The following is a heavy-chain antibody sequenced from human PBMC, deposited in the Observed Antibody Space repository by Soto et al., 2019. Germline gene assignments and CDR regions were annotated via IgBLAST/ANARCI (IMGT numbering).Heavy chain of an antibody. Sequence: GGSLRLSCEAFGFTFSGNAMHWVRQSPGKGLEWVAVISFDGNNQYYTDSVKGRFTISRDNSKNTLYLQMNSLRAQDTAVYYCAPQWLILVAFDYCGQGTLVTVSS. CDR2: ISFDGNNQ. V-gene: IGHV3-30-3*01. CDR1: GFTFSGNA. J-gene: IGHJ4*02. D-gene: IGHD6-19*01. CDR3: APQWLILVAFDY.